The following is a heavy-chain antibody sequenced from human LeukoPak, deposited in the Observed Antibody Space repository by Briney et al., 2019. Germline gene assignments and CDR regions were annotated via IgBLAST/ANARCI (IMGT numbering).Heavy chain of an antibody. CDR2: ISGYNGNT. V-gene: IGHV1-18*01. CDR3: ARGLNWNYDLGWVAP. CDR1: GYSFSSCS. D-gene: IGHD1-7*01. Sequence: ASVKVSYKASGYSFSSCSISWVRQAPGQGLEWMGWISGYNGNTNYAQKFQGRVTLTTDTSTSTAYMELRSLRSDDTAIYYCARGLNWNYDLGWVAPWGQGTLVAVSS. J-gene: IGHJ5*02.